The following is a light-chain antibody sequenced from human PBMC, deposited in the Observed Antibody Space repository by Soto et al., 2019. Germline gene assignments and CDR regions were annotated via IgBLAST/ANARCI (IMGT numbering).Light chain of an antibody. CDR2: DVS. CDR3: SSFTTSRAYV. V-gene: IGLV2-11*01. Sequence: QSALTQPRSVSGSPGQSVTISCTGTSSDVNDYKFVSWYQQHPGKAPKLMIFDVSERPSGVPDRFSASKSGNTASLTISGLQAEDEADYYCSSFTTSRAYVFGVGTKVTVL. CDR1: SSDVNDYKF. J-gene: IGLJ1*01.